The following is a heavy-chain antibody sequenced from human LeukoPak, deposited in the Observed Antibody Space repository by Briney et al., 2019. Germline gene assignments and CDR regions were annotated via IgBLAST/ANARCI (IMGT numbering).Heavy chain of an antibody. CDR3: AKVSRRRWFQGWFDP. J-gene: IGHJ5*02. D-gene: IGHD2-15*01. CDR1: GFTFSSYS. CDR2: ISSSSTI. Sequence: GGSLRLSCAASGFTFSSYSMNWVRQAPGKGLEWVSYISSSSTIYYADSVKGRFTISRDNAKNSLYLQMNSLKPDDTALYYCAKVSRRRWFQGWFDPWGHGTLVTVSS. V-gene: IGHV3-48*04.